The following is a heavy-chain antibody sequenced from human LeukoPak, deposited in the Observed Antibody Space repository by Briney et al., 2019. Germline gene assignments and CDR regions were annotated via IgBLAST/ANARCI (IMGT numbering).Heavy chain of an antibody. CDR1: GGTFITYS. CDR2: IIPILGVP. CDR3: ARNEGYCSSTSCSSFDY. D-gene: IGHD2-2*01. J-gene: IGHJ4*02. V-gene: IGHV1-69*02. Sequence: ASVKVSCKASGGTFITYSITWVRQAPGQGLEWMGRIIPILGVPNYAQKFQGRPTITADKSTSTAYMDLSSLRSEDTAVYYCARNEGYCSSTSCSSFDYWGQGTLVTVSS.